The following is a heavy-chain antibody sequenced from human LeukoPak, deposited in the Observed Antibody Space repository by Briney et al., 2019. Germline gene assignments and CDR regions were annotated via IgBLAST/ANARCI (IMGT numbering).Heavy chain of an antibody. CDR3: ARHRGALWFGDPHGAFDI. D-gene: IGHD3-10*01. Sequence: PSETLSLTCAVYGGSFSGYYWSWIRQPPGKGLEWIGEINHSGSTNYNPSLKSRVTISVDTSKNQFSLKLSSVTAADTAVYYCARHRGALWFGDPHGAFDIWGQGTMVTVSS. CDR1: GGSFSGYY. CDR2: INHSGST. V-gene: IGHV4-34*01. J-gene: IGHJ3*02.